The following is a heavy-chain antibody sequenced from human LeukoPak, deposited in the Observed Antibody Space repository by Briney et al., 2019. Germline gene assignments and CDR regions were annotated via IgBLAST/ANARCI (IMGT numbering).Heavy chain of an antibody. V-gene: IGHV4-34*01. J-gene: IGHJ4*02. D-gene: IGHD3-16*01. CDR3: ARCLGGRCDYFDY. CDR2: INHSGST. Sequence: SETLSLTCAVYGGSFSGYYWSWIRQPPGKGLEWIGEINHSGSTNYNPSLKSRVTISVDTSKNQFSLRLSSVTASDTAVYYCARCLGGRCDYFDYWGQGALVTVSS. CDR1: GGSFSGYY.